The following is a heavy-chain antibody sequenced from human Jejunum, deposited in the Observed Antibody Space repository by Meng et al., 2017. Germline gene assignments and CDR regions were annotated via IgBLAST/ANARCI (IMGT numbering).Heavy chain of an antibody. Sequence: QVQLPRSGAGVLKPSVALSFTCSVYGWCLSGYCWSWVCQGPGEGLEGVGKFTRGVTTNYNPSLKSRVTISADTSKNQFSLTLSSVSAADTAVYYCARHEVDFDNWGQGTLVTVSS. CDR1: GWCLSGYC. V-gene: IGHV4-34*02. J-gene: IGHJ4*02. CDR2: FTRGVTT. CDR3: ARHEVDFDN. D-gene: IGHD1-26*01.